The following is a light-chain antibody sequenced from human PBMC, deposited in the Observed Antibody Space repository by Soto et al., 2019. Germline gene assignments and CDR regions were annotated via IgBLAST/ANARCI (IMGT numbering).Light chain of an antibody. CDR1: SSNIGAGYD. V-gene: IGLV1-40*01. CDR3: QSYDSSLSVYV. J-gene: IGLJ1*01. CDR2: GNS. Sequence: QSVLTQPPSVSGAPGQRVTISCTGSSSNIGAGYDVHWYQQLPGTDPKLLIYGNSNRPSGVPDRFSGSTSGTSASLAITGLQVEDEADYYCQSYDSSLSVYVFGTGTKLTVL.